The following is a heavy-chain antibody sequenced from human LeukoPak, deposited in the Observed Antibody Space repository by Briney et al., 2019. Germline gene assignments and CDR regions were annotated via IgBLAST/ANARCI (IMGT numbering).Heavy chain of an antibody. J-gene: IGHJ1*01. CDR1: GFTFSSYA. V-gene: IGHV3-64*01. CDR2: IRSDVGRT. Sequence: PGGSLRLSCAASGFTFSSYAMHWVRQAPGKGLEYVSFIRSDVGRTYYANSVRGRFTISRENCKNMLFLHMGSLRPQDIAVSYCARAAPDYYGSGSYYNGFFQHWGQGTLVTVSS. D-gene: IGHD3-10*01. CDR3: ARAAPDYYGSGSYYNGFFQH.